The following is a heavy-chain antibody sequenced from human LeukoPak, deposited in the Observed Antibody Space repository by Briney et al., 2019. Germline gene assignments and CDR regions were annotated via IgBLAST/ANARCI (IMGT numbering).Heavy chain of an antibody. Sequence: GGSLRLSCAASGFTVSSNYMSWIRQAPGKGLEWVSAFSGSGGSTHYADSVKGRFTISRDNSKNTLYLQMNSLRAEDTAVYYCAKDPRYSSGWFYFDNWGQGTLVTVSS. V-gene: IGHV3-23*01. CDR3: AKDPRYSSGWFYFDN. CDR1: GFTVSSNY. CDR2: FSGSGGST. J-gene: IGHJ4*02. D-gene: IGHD6-19*01.